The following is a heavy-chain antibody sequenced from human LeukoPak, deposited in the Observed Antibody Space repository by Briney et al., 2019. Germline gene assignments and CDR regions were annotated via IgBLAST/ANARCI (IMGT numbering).Heavy chain of an antibody. CDR1: GFTSSNYY. Sequence: GGSLSLSCAVSGFTSSNYYMSWVRQSAGPGLEWVSYMKSSGGPMYYTDSVKGRFTISRDNAKNSLYLQMNSLRAEDTAVYYCARAALDSRNYYYAMDVWGQGTTVTVSS. J-gene: IGHJ6*02. CDR3: ARAALDSRNYYYAMDV. CDR2: MKSSGGPM. V-gene: IGHV3-11*01. D-gene: IGHD1-14*01.